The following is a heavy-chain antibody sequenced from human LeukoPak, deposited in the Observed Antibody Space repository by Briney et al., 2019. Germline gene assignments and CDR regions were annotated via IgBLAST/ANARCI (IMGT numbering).Heavy chain of an antibody. D-gene: IGHD3-22*01. J-gene: IGHJ4*02. CDR1: VFPFSIYV. CDR3: AKDYYYDSSGPDY. Sequence: PGGSLRVSCAAPVFPFSIYVMHWVRQAPGKGLEWVADIWYDGSNNYYADYVKGRFTISKDNSKNTLYLQKNSLRAEDTAVYYCAKDYYYDSSGPDYWGQGTLVTLSS. CDR2: IWYDGSNN. V-gene: IGHV3-33*06.